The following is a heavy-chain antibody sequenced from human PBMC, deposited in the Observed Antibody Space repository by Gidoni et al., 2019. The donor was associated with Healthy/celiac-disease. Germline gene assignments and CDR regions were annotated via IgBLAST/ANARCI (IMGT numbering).Heavy chain of an antibody. J-gene: IGHJ4*02. CDR2: ISGSGGST. Sequence: EVQLLESGGGLVQPGGSLRLSCAATGVTFSSDAMSWVRKAPGKGLEWVSAISGSGGSTYYADSVKGRFTISRDNSKNTLYLQMNSLRAEDTAVYYCAKDSSGWPNYFDYWGQGTLVTVSS. CDR3: AKDSSGWPNYFDY. V-gene: IGHV3-23*01. D-gene: IGHD6-19*01. CDR1: GVTFSSDA.